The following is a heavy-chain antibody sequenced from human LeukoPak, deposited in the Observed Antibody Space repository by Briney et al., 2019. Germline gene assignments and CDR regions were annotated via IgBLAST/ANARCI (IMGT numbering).Heavy chain of an antibody. J-gene: IGHJ4*02. Sequence: GASVKVSCKASGGTFSSYAISWVRQAPGQGLEWMGRIIPILGIANYAQKFQGRVTINADRSTNTAYMELSSLRSEDTAVYYCARGINRDAYDNWGLDYWGQGTLVTVSS. CDR1: GGTFSSYA. V-gene: IGHV1-69*04. D-gene: IGHD5-24*01. CDR2: IIPILGIA. CDR3: ARGINRDAYDNWGLDY.